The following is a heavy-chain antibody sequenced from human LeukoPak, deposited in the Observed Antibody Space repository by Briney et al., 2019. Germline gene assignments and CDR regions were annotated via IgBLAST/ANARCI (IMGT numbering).Heavy chain of an antibody. Sequence: ASVKVSCKVSGYTLTDSSIHWVRQAPGKGLEWMGTVDPADGETIYAQRFQGRVTMTEDTFPDTAYMELSSLRSEDTAVYYCATDLRLGELSLHAFDIWGQGTMVTVSS. CDR3: ATDLRLGELSLHAFDI. V-gene: IGHV1-24*01. D-gene: IGHD3-16*02. J-gene: IGHJ3*02. CDR2: VDPADGET. CDR1: GYTLTDSS.